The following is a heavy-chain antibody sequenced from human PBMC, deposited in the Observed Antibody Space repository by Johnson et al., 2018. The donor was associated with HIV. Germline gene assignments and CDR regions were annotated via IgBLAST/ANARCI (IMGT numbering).Heavy chain of an antibody. J-gene: IGHJ3*02. CDR1: GFTFNTYG. CDR2: ISYDGSNK. Sequence: QVQLVESGGGVVQPGRSLRLSCAASGFTFNTYGMHWVRQAPGKGLEWVAVISYDGSNKYYADSVKGRFPISRDNSKNALYLRMNSLRAEDMAVYYCAKERGKRWLHPRDAFDIWGQGTMVTVSS. CDR3: AKERGKRWLHPRDAFDI. D-gene: IGHD5-24*01. V-gene: IGHV3-30*18.